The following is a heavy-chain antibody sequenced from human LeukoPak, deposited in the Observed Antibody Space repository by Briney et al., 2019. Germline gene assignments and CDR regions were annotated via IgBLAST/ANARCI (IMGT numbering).Heavy chain of an antibody. CDR3: ARRDQYYYGSGKEYNWFDP. CDR2: IYYSGST. J-gene: IGHJ5*02. CDR1: GGSISSGDYY. D-gene: IGHD3-10*01. V-gene: IGHV4-31*03. Sequence: SETLSLTCTVSGGSISSGDYYWSWIRQHPGKGLEWIGYIYYSGSTYYNPSLKSRVTISVDTSKNQFSLKLSSVTAADTAVYYCARRDQYYYGSGKEYNWFDPWGQGTLVTVSS.